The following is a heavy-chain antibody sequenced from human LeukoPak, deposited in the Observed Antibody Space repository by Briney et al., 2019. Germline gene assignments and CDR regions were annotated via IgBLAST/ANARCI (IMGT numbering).Heavy chain of an antibody. V-gene: IGHV5-51*01. CDR3: ARLGGIYNYDSVKGWFDP. CDR1: GYSFTSYW. CDR2: IFPDDSET. Sequence: HGDSLKISCKGSGYSFTSYWIGWVRQIPAKVLECMAIIFPDDSETRYSPSFQGQVTISVDKSISTAYLQWSSLKASDTAMYYSARLGGIYNYDSVKGWFDPWGQRPLVTVSS. D-gene: IGHD3-16*01. J-gene: IGHJ5*02.